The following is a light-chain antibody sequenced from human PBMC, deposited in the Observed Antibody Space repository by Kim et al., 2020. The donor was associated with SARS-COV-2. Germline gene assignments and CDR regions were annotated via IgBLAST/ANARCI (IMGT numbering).Light chain of an antibody. V-gene: IGLV3-19*01. Sequence: VALGQTARITCQGDSLIRYYASWYQQKSGQAPVLVIYGKNNRPSGIPDRVSGSSSGNTAYLTITGAQAEDEADYYCHSRDSSNNHLFGGGTELTVL. J-gene: IGLJ3*02. CDR3: HSRDSSNNHL. CDR1: SLIRYY. CDR2: GKN.